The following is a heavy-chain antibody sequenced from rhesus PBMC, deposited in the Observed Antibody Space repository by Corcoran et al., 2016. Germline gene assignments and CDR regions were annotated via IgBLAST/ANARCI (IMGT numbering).Heavy chain of an antibody. CDR1: GFSLSTTGMC. D-gene: IGHD6-31*01. CDR3: ARRGASSGWYYFDY. CDR2: IYWNDDK. Sequence: QVTLKESGPALVKPTQTLTLTCTFSGFSLSTTGMCVGWLLQPSWKTLEWLAHIYWNDDKYYSTSLKSRLTISKDTSKNQVVLTMTNMDPVDTATYYCARRGASSGWYYFDYWGQGVLVTVSS. V-gene: IGHV2-1*01. J-gene: IGHJ4*01.